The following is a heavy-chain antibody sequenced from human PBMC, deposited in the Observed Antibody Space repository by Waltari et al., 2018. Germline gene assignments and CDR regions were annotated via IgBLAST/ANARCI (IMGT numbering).Heavy chain of an antibody. V-gene: IGHV4-34*01. CDR1: GRSFSRYY. J-gene: IGHJ1*01. Sequence: QVQLQQWGAGLVKPSETLSLTCAVYGRSFSRYYWSWIRQPPGKGREWIGEINHSGSTNYNPSLKSRVTISVDTSKNQFSLKLSSVTAADTAVYYCARGRGCSSTSCYRDFQHWGQGTLVTVSS. CDR2: INHSGST. D-gene: IGHD2-2*01. CDR3: ARGRGCSSTSCYRDFQH.